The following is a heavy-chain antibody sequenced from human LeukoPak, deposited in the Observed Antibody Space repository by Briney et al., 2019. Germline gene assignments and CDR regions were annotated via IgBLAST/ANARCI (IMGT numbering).Heavy chain of an antibody. CDR1: GGSFSGYY. CDR3: AREILGADHSSNWFDP. V-gene: IGHV4-34*01. J-gene: IGHJ5*02. CDR2: INHSGST. D-gene: IGHD1-26*01. Sequence: SETLSLTCAVYGGSFSGYYWSWIRQPPGKGLEWIGEINHSGSTNYNPSLKSRVTISVDTSKNQFSLKLSSVTAADTAVYYCAREILGADHSSNWFDPWGQGTLVTVSS.